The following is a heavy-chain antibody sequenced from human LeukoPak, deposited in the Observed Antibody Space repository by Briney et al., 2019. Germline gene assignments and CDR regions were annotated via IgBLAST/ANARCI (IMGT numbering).Heavy chain of an antibody. V-gene: IGHV3-30*02. CDR1: GYTFTSYY. CDR3: AKDPPRYYYDSSEMD. CDR2: IRYDATNK. Sequence: SCKASGYTFTSYYMHWVRQAPGKGLEWVAFIRYDATNKYYADSVKGRFTISRDNSNNTLYLQMNSLRAEDTAVYYCAKDPPRYYYDSSEMDWGQGTLVTVSS. D-gene: IGHD3-22*01. J-gene: IGHJ4*02.